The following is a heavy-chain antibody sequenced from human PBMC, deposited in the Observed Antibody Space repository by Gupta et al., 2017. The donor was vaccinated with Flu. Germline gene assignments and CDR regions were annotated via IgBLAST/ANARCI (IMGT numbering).Heavy chain of an antibody. J-gene: IGHJ6*02. D-gene: IGHD3-3*01. CDR3: ARLYYDFWSGYYRVTAIPPTDYYYNMDV. CDR2: INHSGSA. CDR1: GGSFSTYY. V-gene: IGHV4-34*01. Sequence: QVQLQQWGAGLLKPSETLSLTCAIYGGSFSTYYWSWIRQIPGKGLEWIGEINHSGSANYNPSLKSRVTISVDTSKNQFSLNLDAVTAADTAVYYCARLYYDFWSGYYRVTAIPPTDYYYNMDVWGQGTTVTVSS.